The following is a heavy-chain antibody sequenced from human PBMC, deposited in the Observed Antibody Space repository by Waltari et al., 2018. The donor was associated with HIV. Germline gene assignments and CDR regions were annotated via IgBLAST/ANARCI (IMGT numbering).Heavy chain of an antibody. Sequence: QVQLQESGPGLVKPSETLSLTCHISGGSLAGFFWTWIRQPPGKRLEWIGYISHNGNSNYNPSLNGRVAFSVDASTGLLSLILHSATDADTAVYFCARAPGRKAVGLSPWGQGTMVTVSS. J-gene: IGHJ5*02. V-gene: IGHV4-59*08. CDR3: ARAPGRKAVGLSP. CDR1: GGSLAGFF. D-gene: IGHD6-19*01. CDR2: ISHNGNS.